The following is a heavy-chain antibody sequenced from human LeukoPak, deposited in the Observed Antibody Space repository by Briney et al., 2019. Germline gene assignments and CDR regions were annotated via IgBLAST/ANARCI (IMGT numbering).Heavy chain of an antibody. CDR2: INHSGST. CDR1: GYSISSGYY. V-gene: IGHV4-38-2*02. CDR3: ARHVGYYDSSGYSIEYFQH. J-gene: IGHJ1*01. D-gene: IGHD3-22*01. Sequence: SETLSLTCTVSGYSISSGYYWGWIRQPPGKGLEWIGEINHSGSTNYNPSLKSRVTISVDTSKNQFSLKLSSVTAADTAVYYCARHVGYYDSSGYSIEYFQHWGQGTLVTVSS.